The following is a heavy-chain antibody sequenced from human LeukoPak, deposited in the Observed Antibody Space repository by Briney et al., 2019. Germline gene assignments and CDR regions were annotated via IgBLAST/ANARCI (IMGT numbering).Heavy chain of an antibody. Sequence: GGSLRLSCAASGFTFISYDMNWVRQAPGRGLEWVSYITSSGGTTYYTDSVKGRFTISRDNARNSLYPQMNSLRAEDTAIYYCARVGLSSSSLDYWGQGTLVTVSS. J-gene: IGHJ4*02. CDR2: ITSSGGTT. CDR1: GFTFISYD. V-gene: IGHV3-48*03. D-gene: IGHD6-6*01. CDR3: ARVGLSSSSLDY.